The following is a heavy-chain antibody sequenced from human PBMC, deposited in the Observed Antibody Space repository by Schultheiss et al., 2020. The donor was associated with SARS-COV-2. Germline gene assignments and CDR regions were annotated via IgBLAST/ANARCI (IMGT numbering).Heavy chain of an antibody. CDR2: IYYSGST. V-gene: IGHV4-34*01. J-gene: IGHJ4*02. CDR3: ACLRFFLDY. D-gene: IGHD5/OR15-5a*01. Sequence: SETLSLTCAVYGGSFSGYYWSWIRQPPGKGLEWIGYIYYSGSTNYNPSLKSRVTISVDTSKNQFSLKLSSVTAADTAVYYCACLRFFLDYWGQGTLVTVSS. CDR1: GGSFSGYY.